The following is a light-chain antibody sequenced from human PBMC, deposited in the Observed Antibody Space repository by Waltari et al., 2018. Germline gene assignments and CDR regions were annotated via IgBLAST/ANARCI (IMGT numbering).Light chain of an antibody. J-gene: IGLJ2*01. CDR1: SSDVGTYNY. CDR3: CSYAGSYTFV. V-gene: IGLV2-11*01. CDR2: DVI. Sequence: QSALTQPRSVSGSPGQSVTISCTGTSSDVGTYNYVPWYQQHPGKAPKLMIYDVIERPSGVPDRFSGSKSGNTASLTISGLQAEDEADYYCCSYAGSYTFVFGGGTKLTAL.